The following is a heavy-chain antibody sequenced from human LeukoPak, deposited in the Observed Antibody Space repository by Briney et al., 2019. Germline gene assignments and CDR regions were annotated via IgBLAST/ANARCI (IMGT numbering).Heavy chain of an antibody. J-gene: IGHJ1*01. CDR2: ISGSGGST. CDR3: AKDGVVPAAMHHAEYFQH. CDR1: GFTFSSYA. V-gene: IGHV3-23*01. D-gene: IGHD2-2*01. Sequence: TGGSLRLSCAASGFTFSSYAMSWVRQAPGKGLEWVSAISGSGGSTYYADSVKGRFTISRDNSKNTLYLQMNSLRAEDTAVYYCAKDGVVPAAMHHAEYFQHWGQGTLVTVSS.